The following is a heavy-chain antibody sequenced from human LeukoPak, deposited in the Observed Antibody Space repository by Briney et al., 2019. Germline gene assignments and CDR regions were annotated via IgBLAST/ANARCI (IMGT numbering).Heavy chain of an antibody. CDR3: ARAGSPGDAFDI. D-gene: IGHD6-25*01. Sequence: SETLSLTCAVYGGSFSGYYWSWIRQPPGKGLEWIGEINHSGSTNYNPSLKSRATISVDTSKNQFSLKLSSVTAADTAVYYCARAGSPGDAFDIWGQGTMVTVSS. CDR1: GGSFSGYY. CDR2: INHSGST. V-gene: IGHV4-34*01. J-gene: IGHJ3*02.